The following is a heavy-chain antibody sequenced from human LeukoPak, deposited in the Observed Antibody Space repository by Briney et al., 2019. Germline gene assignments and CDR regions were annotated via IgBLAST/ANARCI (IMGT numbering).Heavy chain of an antibody. CDR1: GGSISSYY. D-gene: IGHD6-19*01. V-gene: IGHV4-4*07. Sequence: SETLSLTCTVSGGSISSYYWSWIRQPAGKGLEWIGRIYTSGSTNYNPSLKSRVTMSVDTSKNQFSLKLGSVTAADTAVYYCAGVMVSSGWYYFDYWGQGTLVTVSS. J-gene: IGHJ4*02. CDR3: AGVMVSSGWYYFDY. CDR2: IYTSGST.